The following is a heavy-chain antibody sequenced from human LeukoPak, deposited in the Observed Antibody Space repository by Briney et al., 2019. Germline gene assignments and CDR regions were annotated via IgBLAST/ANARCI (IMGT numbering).Heavy chain of an antibody. D-gene: IGHD2-15*01. CDR3: ARGGGGSPPYGMDV. J-gene: IGHJ6*02. V-gene: IGHV1-18*01. CDR2: ISTYNGNT. CDR1: GYTFTNYG. Sequence: ASVKVSCKASGYTFTNYGINWVRQAPGQGLEWMGWISTYNGNTNYAQNLQGRVTMTTDTSTSTVYMELRSLRSDDTAVYYCARGGGGSPPYGMDVWGQGTTVTVSS.